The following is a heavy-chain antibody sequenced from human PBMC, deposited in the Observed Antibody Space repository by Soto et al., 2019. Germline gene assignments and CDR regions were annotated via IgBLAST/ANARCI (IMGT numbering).Heavy chain of an antibody. Sequence: PAESLKISCKGSGYIFTSYWIWWLHQMREKGLWWMGIIYPGDSDTRYSPSFQGQVTISADKSISTAYLQWSSLKASDTAMYYCARRGPIYYDSSGYPYGSMDVWGQGTTVTVSS. CDR3: ARRGPIYYDSSGYPYGSMDV. CDR1: GYIFTSYW. D-gene: IGHD3-22*01. J-gene: IGHJ6*02. CDR2: IYPGDSDT. V-gene: IGHV5-51*07.